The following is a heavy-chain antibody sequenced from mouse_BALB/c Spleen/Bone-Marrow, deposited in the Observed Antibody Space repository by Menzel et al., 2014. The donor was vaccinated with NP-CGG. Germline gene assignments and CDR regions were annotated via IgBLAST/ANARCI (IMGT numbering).Heavy chain of an antibody. V-gene: IGHV14-3*02. CDR3: SRGYGPFDY. Sequence: VHVKQSGAELVKPGASVKLSCTASGFNIKDIYMHWVKQRPEQGLEWIGRIDPANGDTKYDPKFQGKATITADTSSTQAYLQPSNLTSEDSAVYYCSRGYGPFDYWGQGTPLTVSS. D-gene: IGHD1-2*01. J-gene: IGHJ2*01. CDR2: IDPANGDT. CDR1: GFNIKDIY.